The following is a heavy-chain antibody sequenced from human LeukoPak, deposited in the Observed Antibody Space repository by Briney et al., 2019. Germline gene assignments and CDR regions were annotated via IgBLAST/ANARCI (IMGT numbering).Heavy chain of an antibody. CDR3: AKGGPSVVVPAAAGFDY. CDR1: GFTFSSYA. V-gene: IGHV3-23*01. Sequence: GGSLRLSCAASGFTFSSYAMSWVRQAPGEGLEWVSAISGSGGSTYYADSVKGRFTISRDNSKNTLYLQMNSLRAEDTAVYYCAKGGPSVVVPAAAGFDYWGQGTLVTVSS. D-gene: IGHD2-2*01. CDR2: ISGSGGST. J-gene: IGHJ4*02.